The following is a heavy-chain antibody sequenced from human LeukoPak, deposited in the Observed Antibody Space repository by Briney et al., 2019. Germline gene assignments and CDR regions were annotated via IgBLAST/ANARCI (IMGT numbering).Heavy chain of an antibody. V-gene: IGHV3-30*18. J-gene: IGHJ6*02. CDR2: ISYDGSNR. CDR3: AKDLEYQLLWPDYYYGMDV. CDR1: GFTFSSYG. Sequence: TGGSLRLSCAASGFTFSSYGMHWVRQAPGKGLEWVAVISYDGSNRYYADSVKGRFTISRDNSKNTLYLQMNSLRAEDTAVYYCAKDLEYQLLWPDYYYGMDVWGQGTTVTVSS. D-gene: IGHD2-2*01.